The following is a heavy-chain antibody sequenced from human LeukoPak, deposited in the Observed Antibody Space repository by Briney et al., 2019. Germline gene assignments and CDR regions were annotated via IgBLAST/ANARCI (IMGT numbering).Heavy chain of an antibody. J-gene: IGHJ3*02. CDR2: IIPIFGTA. V-gene: IGHV1-69*13. CDR3: ARAIVAVTTPNGAFDI. D-gene: IGHD4-11*01. CDR1: GGTFSGSA. Sequence: SVKVSCKASGGTFSGSAISWVRQAPGQGLEWTGGIIPIFGTANYAQKFQDRVTITADESTSTAYMELNSLRSEDSAVYYCARAIVAVTTPNGAFDIWGQGTTVTVSS.